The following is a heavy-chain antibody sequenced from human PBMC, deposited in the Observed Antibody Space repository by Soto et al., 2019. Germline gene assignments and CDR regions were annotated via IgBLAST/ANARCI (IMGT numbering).Heavy chain of an antibody. CDR2: IWYDGSNK. D-gene: IGHD3-3*01. V-gene: IGHV3-33*01. J-gene: IGHJ6*03. CDR1: GFTFSSYG. Sequence: PGGSLRLSCAASGFTFSSYGMHWVRQAPGKGLEWVAVIWYDGSNKYYADSVKGRFTISRDNSKNTLYLQMNSLRAEDTAVYYCARDRFTIFGVVPNDYPMDVWGKGTTVTVSS. CDR3: ARDRFTIFGVVPNDYPMDV.